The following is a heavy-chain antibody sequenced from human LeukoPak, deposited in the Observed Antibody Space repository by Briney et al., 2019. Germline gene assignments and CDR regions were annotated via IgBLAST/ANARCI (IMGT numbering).Heavy chain of an antibody. CDR3: ARGEVGEFDF. CDR1: SYSISRGYY. J-gene: IGHJ4*02. Sequence: SETLSLTCAVSSYSISRGYYWNCIRQSTGRGLEWIGSIHHSGSTYYNPSLKSRVTISVDTSKNQFSLRLISATAADTAVYYCARGEVGEFDFWGQGALVTVSS. CDR2: IHHSGST. D-gene: IGHD3-10*01. V-gene: IGHV4-38-2*01.